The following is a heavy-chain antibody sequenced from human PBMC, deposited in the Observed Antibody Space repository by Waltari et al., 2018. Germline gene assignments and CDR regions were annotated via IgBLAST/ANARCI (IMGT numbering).Heavy chain of an antibody. Sequence: QVQLQQWGAGLLKPSETLSLTCAVYGGSFSGYYCSWIRQSPGKGLEGIGEINHGGRTNQNPALKSRVTISVDMSKNQFSLELSSVTAADTAVYYCTRKGPLYYYYYMDVWGRGTTVTVSS. J-gene: IGHJ6*03. V-gene: IGHV4-34*01. CDR3: TRKGPLYYYYYMDV. CDR1: GGSFSGYY. CDR2: INHGGRT.